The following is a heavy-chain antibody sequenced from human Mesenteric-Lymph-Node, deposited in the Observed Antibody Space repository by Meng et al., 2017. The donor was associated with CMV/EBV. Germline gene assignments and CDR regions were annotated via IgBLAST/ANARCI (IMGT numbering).Heavy chain of an antibody. J-gene: IGHJ4*02. CDR2: IKYDGSEK. V-gene: IGHV3-7*01. Sequence: GESLKISCAASGFTFSSYWMRWVRQVPGKGLEWVANIKYDGSEKYYVDSLKGRFTIARDNVKNSLFLQMNGLRADDTAMYYCVKGGTQDLDYWGQGTLVTVSS. CDR1: GFTFSSYW. CDR3: VKGGTQDLDY. D-gene: IGHD1-26*01.